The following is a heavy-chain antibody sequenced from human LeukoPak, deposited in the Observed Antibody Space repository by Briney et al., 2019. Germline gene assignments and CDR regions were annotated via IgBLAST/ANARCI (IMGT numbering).Heavy chain of an antibody. CDR1: GYSISSGYY. V-gene: IGHV4-61*01. Sequence: SETLSLTCAVSGYSISSGYYWGWIRQPPGKGLEWIGYIYYSGSTNYNPSLKSRVTISVDTSKNQFSLKLSSVTAADTAVYYCARADYGANWFDPWGQGTLVTVSS. CDR2: IYYSGST. J-gene: IGHJ5*02. CDR3: ARADYGANWFDP. D-gene: IGHD4-17*01.